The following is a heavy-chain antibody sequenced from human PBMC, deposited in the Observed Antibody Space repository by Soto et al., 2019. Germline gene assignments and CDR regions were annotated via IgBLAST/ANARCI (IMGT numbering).Heavy chain of an antibody. V-gene: IGHV3-15*01. CDR3: TTDDPINRN. Sequence: EVQLVESGGGLVKAGESLRVSCAASGFTFSNAWMSWLRQAPGRGLEWVGRIKSKTNGGTTDYAAPVKGRFSISRDDSKNTLYLQMNSLKTEDTAVYYCTTDDPINRNWGQGTLVTVSS. J-gene: IGHJ4*02. CDR1: GFTFSNAW. CDR2: IKSKTNGGTT.